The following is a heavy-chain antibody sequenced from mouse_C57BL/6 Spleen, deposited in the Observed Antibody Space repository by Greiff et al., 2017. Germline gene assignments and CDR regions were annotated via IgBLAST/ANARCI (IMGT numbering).Heavy chain of an antibody. Sequence: QVQLKQPGAELVMPGASVKLSCKASGYTFTSYWMHWVKQRPGQGLEWIGEIDPSDSYTNYNQKFKGKSTLTVDKSSSTAYMQLSSLTSEDAAVYYCARYGDYGGNYFDYWGQGTALTVSS. V-gene: IGHV1-69*01. J-gene: IGHJ2*01. CDR2: IDPSDSYT. CDR3: ARYGDYGGNYFDY. CDR1: GYTFTSYW. D-gene: IGHD2-13*01.